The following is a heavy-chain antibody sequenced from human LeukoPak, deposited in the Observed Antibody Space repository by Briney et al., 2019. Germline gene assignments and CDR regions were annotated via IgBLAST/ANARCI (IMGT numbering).Heavy chain of an antibody. CDR2: IRGSGSGGGT. J-gene: IGHJ3*02. CDR1: GFTFSAYA. CDR3: ARDPNGDYIGAFDM. Sequence: TGGSLRLSCTASGFTFSAYAMMWVRQAPGKGPEWVSAIRGSGSGGGTRYAESLKGRVTSSRDNSKYTLFLQMNSLRAEDTAVYYCARDPNGDYIGAFDMWGPGTMVTVSS. D-gene: IGHD4-17*01. V-gene: IGHV3-23*01.